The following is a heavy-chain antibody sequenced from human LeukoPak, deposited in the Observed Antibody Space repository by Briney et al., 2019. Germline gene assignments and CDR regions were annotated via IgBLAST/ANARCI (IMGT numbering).Heavy chain of an antibody. V-gene: IGHV4-34*01. CDR1: GGSFSGYY. Sequence: PSETLSLTCIVYGGSFSGYYWSWIRQPPEKGLEWIGEINHGGSTNYNPSLKSRVTISVDTSKNQFSLKLSPVTAADTAVYFCARGRYDVVVPAAIGRHLDYWGQGTLVTVSS. CDR3: ARGRYDVVVPAAIGRHLDY. J-gene: IGHJ4*02. CDR2: INHGGST. D-gene: IGHD2-2*01.